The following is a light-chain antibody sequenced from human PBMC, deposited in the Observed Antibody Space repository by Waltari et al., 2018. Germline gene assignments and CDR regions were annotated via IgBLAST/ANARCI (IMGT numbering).Light chain of an antibody. CDR3: QQYDNLPS. V-gene: IGKV1-33*01. CDR2: DAS. J-gene: IGKJ5*01. CDR1: QGISNY. Sequence: DIQMTPSPSSLSASVGDRVTITCQASQGISNYLNCYQQKPGKAPKLLIYDASNLETGVPSRFSGSGSGTDFTFTISSLQPEDIATYYYQQYDNLPSFGQGTRLEIK.